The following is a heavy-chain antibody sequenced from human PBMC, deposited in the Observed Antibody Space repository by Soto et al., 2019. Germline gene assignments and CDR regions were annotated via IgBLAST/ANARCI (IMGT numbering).Heavy chain of an antibody. D-gene: IGHD3-9*01. Sequence: WGALRHSYSALWVTLCGSAFRWVRQASGEGLEWVGRIRSKANSYATAYAASVKGRFTISRDDSKNTAYLKMNSLKTEDTAVYYCTIILTGSPSDAFDIWGQGTMVTVSS. J-gene: IGHJ3*02. CDR3: TIILTGSPSDAFDI. CDR1: WVTLCGSA. V-gene: IGHV3-73*01. CDR2: IRSKANSYAT.